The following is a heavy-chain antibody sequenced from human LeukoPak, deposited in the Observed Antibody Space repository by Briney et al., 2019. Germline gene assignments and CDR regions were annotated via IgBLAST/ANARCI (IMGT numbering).Heavy chain of an antibody. CDR1: GLTFSSHW. CDR3: ARGYYYDSSGYYY. Sequence: GGSLRLSCAASGLTFSSHWMHWVRQAPGKGLVWVSRITNDGSSTTYADSVKGRFTISRDNAKNMLYLQVNSLRAEDTAVYYCARGYYYDSSGYYYWGQGTLVTVSS. J-gene: IGHJ4*02. CDR2: ITNDGSST. D-gene: IGHD3-22*01. V-gene: IGHV3-74*01.